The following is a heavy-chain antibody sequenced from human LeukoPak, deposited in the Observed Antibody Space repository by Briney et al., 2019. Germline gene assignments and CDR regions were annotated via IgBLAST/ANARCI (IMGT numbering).Heavy chain of an antibody. D-gene: IGHD4-17*01. Sequence: GGSLRLSCVASGFTFSSYAMNWVRQAPGKGLEWVSYIGSDLVIIYADSVKGRFTISRDNAKNSLYLQMNSLRAEDTAVYYCARGRRGDYVFQGVQGFFPLYYYYMDVWGKGTTVTVSS. V-gene: IGHV3-48*01. CDR2: IGSDLVII. CDR1: GFTFSSYA. J-gene: IGHJ6*03. CDR3: ARGRRGDYVFQGVQGFFPLYYYYMDV.